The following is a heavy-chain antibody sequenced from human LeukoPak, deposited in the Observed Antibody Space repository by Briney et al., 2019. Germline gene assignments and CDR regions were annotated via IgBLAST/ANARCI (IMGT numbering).Heavy chain of an antibody. CDR2: IRYDGSNK. D-gene: IGHD4-17*01. CDR3: ARESGSVTSEVDFDY. CDR1: GFIFNTYV. V-gene: IGHV3-30*02. Sequence: GGSLRLSCAASGFIFNTYVMHWVRQAPGKGLEWLAFIRYDGSNKNYADSVKGRFTISRDNTKNSLYLQMNSLRAEDTAVYYCARESGSVTSEVDFDYWGQGTLVTVSS. J-gene: IGHJ4*02.